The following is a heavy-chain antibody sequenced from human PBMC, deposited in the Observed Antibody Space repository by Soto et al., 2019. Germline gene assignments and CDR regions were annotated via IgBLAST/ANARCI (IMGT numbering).Heavy chain of an antibody. CDR2: ISWDGSNR. CDR3: AKDISRGPTKNYDFWSGPDY. J-gene: IGHJ4*02. V-gene: IGHV3-43D*04. CDR1: VFTFDDYA. Sequence: GRSLRLSCSASVFTFDDYAMHWVRQPPGKGLEWVSLISWDGSNRYYADSVQGRFTISRDNSKYSLYLEMNSLRPEDTALYYCAKDISRGPTKNYDFWSGPDYWGQGTLVTVSS. D-gene: IGHD3-3*01.